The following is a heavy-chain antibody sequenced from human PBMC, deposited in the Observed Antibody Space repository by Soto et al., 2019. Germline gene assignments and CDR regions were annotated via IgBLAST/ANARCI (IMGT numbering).Heavy chain of an antibody. Sequence: GGSLRLSCAASGFTFSSYGMHWVRQAPGKGLEWVAVIWYDGSNKYYADSVKGRFTISRDNSKNTLYLQMNNLRAEDTAAYYCANRLSCSGGSCYAFFDSWGQGTLVTVSS. CDR2: IWYDGSNK. D-gene: IGHD2-15*01. CDR3: ANRLSCSGGSCYAFFDS. J-gene: IGHJ4*02. V-gene: IGHV3-33*06. CDR1: GFTFSSYG.